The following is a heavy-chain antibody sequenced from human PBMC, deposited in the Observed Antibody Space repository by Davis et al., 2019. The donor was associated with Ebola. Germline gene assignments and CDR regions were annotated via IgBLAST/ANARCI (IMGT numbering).Heavy chain of an antibody. V-gene: IGHV3-23*01. D-gene: IGHD3-10*01. CDR2: ITGSGINT. J-gene: IGHJ6*02. Sequence: PGGSLRLSCAASGFTFSNYAMTWVRQAPGKGLDWVSTITGSGINTYYADSVRGRFTISRDNSKNTVYLQMNRLRAEETATYYCAKEPPITMARGVSRLGNGMDVWGQGTTVTVSS. CDR1: GFTFSNYA. CDR3: AKEPPITMARGVSRLGNGMDV.